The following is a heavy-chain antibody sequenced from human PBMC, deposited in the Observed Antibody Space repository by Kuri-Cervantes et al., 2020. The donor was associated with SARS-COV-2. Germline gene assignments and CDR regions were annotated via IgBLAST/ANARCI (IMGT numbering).Heavy chain of an antibody. V-gene: IGHV1-3*01. CDR1: GYTFTSYA. CDR2: INAGNGNT. Sequence: ASVKVSCKASGYTFTSYAMRWVRQAPGQRLEWMGWINAGNGNTKYSQKFQGRVTITRDTSASTAHMELSSLRSEDTAVYYCATYYDYVWGSHAFDYWGQGTLVTVSS. CDR3: ATYYDYVWGSHAFDY. J-gene: IGHJ4*02. D-gene: IGHD3-16*01.